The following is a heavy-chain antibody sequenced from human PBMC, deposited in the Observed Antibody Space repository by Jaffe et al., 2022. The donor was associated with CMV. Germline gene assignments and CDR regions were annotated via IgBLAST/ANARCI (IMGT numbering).Heavy chain of an antibody. V-gene: IGHV3-33*08. CDR1: GFTFSSYG. J-gene: IGHJ4*02. CDR2: IWYDGSNK. CDR3: ARDRQTSSLLWFGESDPDQNFDY. D-gene: IGHD3-10*01. Sequence: QVQLVESGGGVVQPGRSLRLSCAASGFTFSSYGMHWVRQAPGKGLEWVAVIWYDGSNKYYADSVKGRFTISRDNSKNTLYLQMNSLRAEDTAVYYCARDRQTSSLLWFGESDPDQNFDYWGQGTLVTVSS.